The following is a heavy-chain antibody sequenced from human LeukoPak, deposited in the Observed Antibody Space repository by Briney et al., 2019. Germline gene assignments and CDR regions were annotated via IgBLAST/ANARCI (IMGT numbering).Heavy chain of an antibody. J-gene: IGHJ4*02. CDR3: AKDKGPYYFDY. Sequence: SCKASGGTFSSYGMHWVRQAPGKGLESVALISYDGSNKYYADSVKGRFTISRDSSKNTLYLQMNSLRPEDTAVYYCAKDKGPYYFDYWGQGTLVTVSS. V-gene: IGHV3-30*18. CDR2: ISYDGSNK. CDR1: GGTFSSYG.